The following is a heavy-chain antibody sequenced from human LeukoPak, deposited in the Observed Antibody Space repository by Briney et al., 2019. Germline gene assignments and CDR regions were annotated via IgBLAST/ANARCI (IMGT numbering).Heavy chain of an antibody. J-gene: IGHJ4*02. Sequence: GGSLRLSCAASGFTVSSNYMSWVRQAPGKGLEWVSVIYSGGSTYYADSVKGRFTISRDNSKNTLYLQMNSLRAEDTAVYYCARDRGTNYFDYWGQGTLVTVSS. V-gene: IGHV3-66*02. CDR3: ARDRGTNYFDY. D-gene: IGHD3-10*01. CDR1: GFTVSSNY. CDR2: IYSGGST.